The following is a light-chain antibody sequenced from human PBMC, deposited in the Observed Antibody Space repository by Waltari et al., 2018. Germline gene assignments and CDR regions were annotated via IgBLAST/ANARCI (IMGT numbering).Light chain of an antibody. Sequence: SSELTQDPAVSVALGQTVRITCQGDSLRNSYASWYQLKPGQAPVLVIYGKDKRPSGIPARISGYSSGATSSLTITGAQAEDEADYYCSSRNGRANQVVFAGGTKVTVL. CDR3: SSRNGRANQVV. CDR2: GKD. V-gene: IGLV3-19*01. J-gene: IGLJ3*02. CDR1: SLRNSY.